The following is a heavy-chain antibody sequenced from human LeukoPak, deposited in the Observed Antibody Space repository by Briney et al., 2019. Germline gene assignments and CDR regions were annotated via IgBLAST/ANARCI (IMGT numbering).Heavy chain of an antibody. Sequence: PGGSLRLSCAASGFTFDDYAMHWVRQAPGKGLEWVSLISWDGGSTYYADSVKGRFTISRDNSKNTLYLQMNSLRAEDTAVYYCARGPDYGDHYDAFDIWGQGTMVTVSS. CDR3: ARGPDYGDHYDAFDI. D-gene: IGHD4-17*01. V-gene: IGHV3-43D*03. CDR2: ISWDGGST. CDR1: GFTFDDYA. J-gene: IGHJ3*02.